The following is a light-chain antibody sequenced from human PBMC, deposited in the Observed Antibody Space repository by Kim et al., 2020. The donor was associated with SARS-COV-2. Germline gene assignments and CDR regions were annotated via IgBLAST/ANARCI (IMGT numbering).Light chain of an antibody. V-gene: IGKV1-5*03. CDR1: ESSSTL. J-gene: IGKJ1*01. CDR2: EAY. Sequence: SASIGDTAAISWPASESSSTLVAWQQKKPENAPQLLNYEAYILDSGLPLRIRSGGSTKLFTLTINRLEPDSFATYCCQQFNDYSTFGQGTKVDIK. CDR3: QQFNDYST.